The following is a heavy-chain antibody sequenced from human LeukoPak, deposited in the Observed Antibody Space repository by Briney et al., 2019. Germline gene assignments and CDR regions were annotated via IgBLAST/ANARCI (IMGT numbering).Heavy chain of an antibody. CDR3: TTDYGPLRWYPDY. D-gene: IGHD4-23*01. CDR1: GFTFSSYG. V-gene: IGHV3-33*01. Sequence: PGGSLRLSCAASGFTFSSYGMHWVRQAPGKGLEWVAVIWYDGSNKYYADSVKGRFTIFRDNSKNTLYLQMNSLKTEDTAVYYCTTDYGPLRWYPDYWGQGTLVTVSS. J-gene: IGHJ4*02. CDR2: IWYDGSNK.